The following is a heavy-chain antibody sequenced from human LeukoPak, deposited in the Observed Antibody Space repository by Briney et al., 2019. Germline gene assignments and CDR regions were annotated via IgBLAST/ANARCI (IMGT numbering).Heavy chain of an antibody. Sequence: SETLSFTCTVSGGSISSYYWSWIRQPPGKGLEWIGYIYYSGSTNYNPSLKSRVTISVDTSKNQFSLKLSSVTAADTAVYYCARAHSSGRIIDYWGQGTLVTVSS. CDR3: ARAHSSGRIIDY. V-gene: IGHV4-59*01. J-gene: IGHJ4*02. CDR2: IYYSGST. D-gene: IGHD6-19*01. CDR1: GGSISSYY.